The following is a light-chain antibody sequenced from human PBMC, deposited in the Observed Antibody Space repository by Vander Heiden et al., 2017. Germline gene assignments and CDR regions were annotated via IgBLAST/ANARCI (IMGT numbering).Light chain of an antibody. J-gene: IGLJ2*01. V-gene: IGLV1-40*01. CDR1: SSNIGAGYD. CDR2: GNS. CDR3: QSYDSSLSGSDVV. Sequence: QSVLTQPPSVSGAPGQRVTISCTGSSSNIGAGYDVHGYQQRPGTAPKLLIYGNSNRPSGVPDRFSGSKSGTSASLAITGLQAEDEADYYCQSYDSSLSGSDVVFGGGTKLTVL.